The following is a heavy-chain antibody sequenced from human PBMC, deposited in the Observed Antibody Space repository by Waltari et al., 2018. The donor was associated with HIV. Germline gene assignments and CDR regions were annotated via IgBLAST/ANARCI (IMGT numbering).Heavy chain of an antibody. CDR2: INPSGGST. J-gene: IGHJ4*02. CDR1: GYTFTSYY. D-gene: IGHD1-1*01. V-gene: IGHV1-46*01. CDR3: ARAKELIPPRWGVEMATTFDY. Sequence: QVQLVQSGAEVKKPGASVKVSCKASGYTFTSYYMHWVRQAPGQGLEWMGIINPSGGSTSYAQKFQGRVTMTRDTSTSTVYMELSSLRSEDTAVYYCARAKELIPPRWGVEMATTFDYWGQGTLVTVSS.